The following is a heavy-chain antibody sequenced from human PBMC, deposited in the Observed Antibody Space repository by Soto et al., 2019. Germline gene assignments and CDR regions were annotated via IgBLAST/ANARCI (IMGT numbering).Heavy chain of an antibody. CDR2: IWYDGSNK. CDR3: ARDQRVGATPVYWYYYAMDV. D-gene: IGHD1-26*01. V-gene: IGHV3-33*01. CDR1: GFTFSSYG. Sequence: PGGSLRLSCAASGFTFSSYGMHWVRQAPGKGLEWVAVIWYDGSNKYYADSVKGRFTISRDNSKNTLYLQMNSLRAEDTAVYYCARDQRVGATPVYWYYYAMDVWGQGTTVTAP. J-gene: IGHJ6*02.